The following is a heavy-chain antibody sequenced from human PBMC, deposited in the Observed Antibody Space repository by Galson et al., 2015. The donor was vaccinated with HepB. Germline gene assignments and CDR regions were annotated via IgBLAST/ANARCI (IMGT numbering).Heavy chain of an antibody. CDR3: ARDPMARGERYFDY. CDR2: ISSSSSYI. J-gene: IGHJ4*02. D-gene: IGHD3-10*01. CDR1: GFTFSSYS. Sequence: SLRLSCAASGFTFSSYSMNWVRQAPGKGLEWVSSISSSSSYIYYADSVKGRFTISRDNAKNSLYLQMNSLRAEDTAVYYCARDPMARGERYFDYWGQGTLVTVSS. V-gene: IGHV3-21*01.